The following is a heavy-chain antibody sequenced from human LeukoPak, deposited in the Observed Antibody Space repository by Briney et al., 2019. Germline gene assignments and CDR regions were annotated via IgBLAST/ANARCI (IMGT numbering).Heavy chain of an antibody. J-gene: IGHJ6*02. CDR2: ISGSSSTI. CDR3: ARGYSGYVRFYYYYGMDV. CDR1: GFPFSDYN. V-gene: IGHV3-48*01. D-gene: IGHD5-12*01. Sequence: PGGSLRLSCAASGFPFSDYNMNWVRQTPGKGLEWVSYISGSSSTIYYADSVKGRFTISRDNAQNSLFLQMNSLRAEDTAVYYCARGYSGYVRFYYYYGMDVWGQGTTVTVSS.